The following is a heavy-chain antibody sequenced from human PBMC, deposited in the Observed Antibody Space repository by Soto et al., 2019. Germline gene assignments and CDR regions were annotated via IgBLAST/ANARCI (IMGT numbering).Heavy chain of an antibody. J-gene: IGHJ4*02. CDR1: GGTFTSYA. CDR3: ARAGGYYYDSSGYPSAV. Sequence: ASVKVSCKASGGTFTSYAISWVRHAPGQGLEWMGGIIPIFGTANYAQKFQGRVTVTADESTSTAYMELRSLRSDDTAVYYCARAGGYYYDSSGYPSAVWGQGSLVTVSS. CDR2: IIPIFGTA. V-gene: IGHV1-69*13. D-gene: IGHD3-22*01.